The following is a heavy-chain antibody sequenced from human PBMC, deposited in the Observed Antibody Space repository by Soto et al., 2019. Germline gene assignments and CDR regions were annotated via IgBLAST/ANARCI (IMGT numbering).Heavy chain of an antibody. J-gene: IGHJ4*02. CDR3: ASVVVVAATPFRWTGKYYFDY. V-gene: IGHV3-7*03. Sequence: PGGSLRLSCAASGFTFSSYWMSWVRQAPGKGLEWVANIKQDGSEKYYVDSVKGRFTISRDNAKNSLYLQMNSLRAEDTAVYYCASVVVVAATPFRWTGKYYFDYWGQGTLVTVSS. CDR2: IKQDGSEK. CDR1: GFTFSSYW. D-gene: IGHD2-15*01.